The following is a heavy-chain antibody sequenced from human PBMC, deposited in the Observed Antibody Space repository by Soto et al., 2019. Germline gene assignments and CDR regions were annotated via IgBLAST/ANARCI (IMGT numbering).Heavy chain of an antibody. Sequence: GSLRLPCSASGLPFSDHIMNWVRQAPGKGLEWVSSISSTSIYKYYADSVKGRFTISRDNALNSLYLQMNSLRAEDTAVYYCASDASQYDFWSGPRMDALDIGGRGTKVTV. D-gene: IGHD3-3*01. CDR1: GLPFSDHI. V-gene: IGHV3-21*03. CDR3: ASDASQYDFWSGPRMDALDI. CDR2: ISSTSIYK. J-gene: IGHJ3*02.